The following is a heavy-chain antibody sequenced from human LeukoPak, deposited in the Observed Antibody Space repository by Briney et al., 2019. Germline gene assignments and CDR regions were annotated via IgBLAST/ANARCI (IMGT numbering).Heavy chain of an antibody. CDR3: TYYYDSSGYPKTTYDY. D-gene: IGHD3-22*01. CDR1: GFTFSSYG. V-gene: IGHV3-33*01. J-gene: IGHJ4*02. CDR2: IWYDGSNK. Sequence: GGSLRLSCAASGFTFSSYGMHWVRQAPGKGLEWVAVIWYDGSNKYYADSVKGRFTISRDNSKNTLYLQMNSLRAEDTAVYYCTYYYDSSGYPKTTYDYWGQGTLVTVSS.